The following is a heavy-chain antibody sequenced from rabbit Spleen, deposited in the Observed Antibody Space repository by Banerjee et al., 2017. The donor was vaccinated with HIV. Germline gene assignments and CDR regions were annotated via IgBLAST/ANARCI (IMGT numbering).Heavy chain of an antibody. Sequence: QSLEESGGDLVKPGASLTLTCTASGFSFSSSDYMCWVRQAPGKGLEWISCIAGSSSGFTYSATWAKGRFTCSKTSSTTVTLQMTSLTVADTATYFCARDTSSSFSSYGMDLWGRAPSSPS. CDR2: IAGSSSGFT. CDR3: ARDTSSSFSSYGMDL. CDR1: GFSFSSSDY. D-gene: IGHD1-1*01. V-gene: IGHV1S40*01. J-gene: IGHJ6*01.